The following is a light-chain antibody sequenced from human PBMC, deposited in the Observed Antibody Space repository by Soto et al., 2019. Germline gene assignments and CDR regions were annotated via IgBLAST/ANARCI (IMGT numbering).Light chain of an antibody. CDR3: SSYTSSSTPWV. CDR2: EVS. CDR1: SSDVGGYNY. V-gene: IGLV2-14*01. Sequence: QSVLTQPASVSGSPGQSITISCTGTSSDVGGYNYVSWYQQHPGKAPKLMIYEVSNRPSGVSNRFSGSKSGNTASLTISGLQAEDEADYYCSSYTSSSTPWVFGTGTKVTVL. J-gene: IGLJ1*01.